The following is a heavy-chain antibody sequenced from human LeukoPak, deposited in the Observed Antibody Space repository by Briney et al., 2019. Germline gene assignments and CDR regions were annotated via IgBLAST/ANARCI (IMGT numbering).Heavy chain of an antibody. CDR2: ISYDGSNK. CDR3: ARARMAAAVPNWFDP. Sequence: GGSLRLSCAASGFTFSSYAMHWVRQAPGKGLEWVAVISYDGSNKYYADSVKGRFTISRDNSKNTLYLQMNSLRAEDTAVYYCARARMAAAVPNWFDPWGQGTLVTVSS. V-gene: IGHV3-30*04. J-gene: IGHJ5*02. CDR1: GFTFSSYA. D-gene: IGHD6-13*01.